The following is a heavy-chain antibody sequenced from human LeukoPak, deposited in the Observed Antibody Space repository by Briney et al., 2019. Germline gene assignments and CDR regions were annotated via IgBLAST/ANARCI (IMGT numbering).Heavy chain of an antibody. CDR3: ARSGYSYGLNWYFDL. CDR1: GDSVSSNSAI. D-gene: IGHD5-18*01. V-gene: IGHV6-1*01. CDR2: AYYRSKWYI. J-gene: IGHJ2*01. Sequence: SQTLSLTCAISGDSVSSNSAIWNWIRQSPPRGLEWLGRAYYRSKWYIEYAASVKSRITINPDTSKNQFSLQLNSVTAADTAVYYCARSGYSYGLNWYFDLWGRGTLVTVSS.